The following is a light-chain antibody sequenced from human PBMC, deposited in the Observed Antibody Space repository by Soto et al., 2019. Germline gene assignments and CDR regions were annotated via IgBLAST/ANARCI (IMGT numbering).Light chain of an antibody. V-gene: IGKV3D-20*02. CDR3: QQRSNWPLIT. CDR2: GAS. CDR1: QSVTSSY. J-gene: IGKJ4*01. Sequence: IVLTQSPGTLSLSPGERATLSCRASQSVTSSYLAWYQQKPGQAPRLLIYGASSRATGIPDRFSGSGSGTDFTLTISRLEPEDFAVYYCQQRSNWPLITFGGGTKVEVK.